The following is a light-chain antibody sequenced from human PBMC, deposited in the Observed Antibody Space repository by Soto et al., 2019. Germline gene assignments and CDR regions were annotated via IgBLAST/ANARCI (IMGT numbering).Light chain of an antibody. CDR2: GAS. J-gene: IGKJ4*01. CDR3: QQTYSDIS. CDR1: PTISTY. V-gene: IGKV1-39*01. Sequence: DVRMTQSPSSLSASVGDTITITCRASPTISTYLNWFQQKPGESPRLLIYGASTLHDGVPSRFSGSGAGTDFTLTISGLQPEDFATYHCQQTYSDISFGGGTRV.